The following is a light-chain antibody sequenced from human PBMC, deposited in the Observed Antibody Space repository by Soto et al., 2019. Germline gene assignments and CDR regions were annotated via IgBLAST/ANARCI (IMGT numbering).Light chain of an antibody. V-gene: IGLV2-14*01. J-gene: IGLJ1*01. CDR2: EVS. Sequence: QSALTQPASVSGSPGQSITISCTGTSSDVGGYNYVSWYQQHPGKAPKLIIYEVSNRPSGVSNRFSGSKSGNTASLTISRLQAGDDADYYCNSYTSKSTGVFGTGTKLTVL. CDR1: SSDVGGYNY. CDR3: NSYTSKSTGV.